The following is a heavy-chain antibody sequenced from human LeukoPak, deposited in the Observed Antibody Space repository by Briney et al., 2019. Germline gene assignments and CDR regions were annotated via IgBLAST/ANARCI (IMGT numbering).Heavy chain of an antibody. Sequence: ASVKVSCKASGYTFTSYGISWVRQAPGQGLEWMGWISAYNGNTNYAQKLQGRVTMTTDTSTSTAYMELRSLRSDDTAVYHCAREGEAIVVVTAHYYYYGMDVWGQGTAVTVSS. J-gene: IGHJ6*02. V-gene: IGHV1-18*01. CDR1: GYTFTSYG. CDR2: ISAYNGNT. D-gene: IGHD2-21*02. CDR3: AREGEAIVVVTAHYYYYGMDV.